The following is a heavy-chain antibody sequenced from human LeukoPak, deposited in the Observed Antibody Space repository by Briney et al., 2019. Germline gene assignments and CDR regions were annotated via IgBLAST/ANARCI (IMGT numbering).Heavy chain of an antibody. J-gene: IGHJ4*02. V-gene: IGHV4-34*01. CDR1: GGSFSGYY. CDR3: ARHPRSVNTVTFDY. CDR2: INHSGST. D-gene: IGHD4-17*01. Sequence: PSETLSLTCAVYGGSFSGYYWSWLRQPPGKGLEWFGEINHSGSTNYNPSLKSRVPISVDTSKNQFSLKLSSVTAADTAVYYCARHPRSVNTVTFDYWGQGTLVTVSS.